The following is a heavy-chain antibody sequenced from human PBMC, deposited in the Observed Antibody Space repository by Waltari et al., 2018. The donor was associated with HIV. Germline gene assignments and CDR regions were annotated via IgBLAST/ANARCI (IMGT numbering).Heavy chain of an antibody. V-gene: IGHV3-23*01. CDR3: AKDCGGDCYMD. D-gene: IGHD2-21*02. J-gene: IGHJ4*02. CDR2: IGGSGRST. CDR1: GFTFSSYA. Sequence: EVQLLESGGGLVQPGGSLRLSCAASGFTFSSYAMSWVRQAPGKGLGWGSAIGGSGRSTYYADSVKVRFTISRDNSKNTVYLQMNSLRAEDTALYYCAKDCGGDCYMDWGQGTLVTVSS.